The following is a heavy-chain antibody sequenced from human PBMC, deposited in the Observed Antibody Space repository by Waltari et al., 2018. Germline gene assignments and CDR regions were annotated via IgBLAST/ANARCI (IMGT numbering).Heavy chain of an antibody. CDR2: IRSKANSYAT. D-gene: IGHD6-19*01. J-gene: IGHJ6*02. CDR3: AGLKQWLNYGMDV. CDR1: GFTFSGSA. V-gene: IGHV3-73*02. Sequence: EVQLVESGGGLVQPGGSLKLSCAASGFTFSGSAMHWVRQASGKGLEWVGRIRSKANSYATAYAASVKGRFTISRDDSKNTAYLQMNSLKTEDTAVYYCAGLKQWLNYGMDVWGQGTTVTVSS.